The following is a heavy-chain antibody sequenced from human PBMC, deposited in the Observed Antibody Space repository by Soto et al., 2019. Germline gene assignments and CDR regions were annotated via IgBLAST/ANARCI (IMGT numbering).Heavy chain of an antibody. D-gene: IGHD3-3*01. CDR3: ARGTRSSHYDFWSGYPAYYFDY. V-gene: IGHV3-66*01. J-gene: IGHJ4*02. Sequence: GGSLRLSCAASGFTVSSNYMSWVRQAPGKGLEWVSVIYSGGSTYYADSVKGRFTISRDNSKNTLYLQMNSLRAEDTAVHYCARGTRSSHYDFWSGYPAYYFDYWGQGTLVTVSS. CDR2: IYSGGST. CDR1: GFTVSSNY.